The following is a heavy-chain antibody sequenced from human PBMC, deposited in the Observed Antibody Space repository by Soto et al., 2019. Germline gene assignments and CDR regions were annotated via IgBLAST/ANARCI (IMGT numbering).Heavy chain of an antibody. V-gene: IGHV5-51*01. CDR3: ARTSAAGKYYYGTDV. CDR1: VYSFTSYW. D-gene: IGHD6-13*01. Sequence: PGESLKLSCEGSVYSFTSYWIRWVRQMPGKGLEWMGIIYPGDSDTRYSPSFQGQVTISADKSISTAYLQWSSLKASDTAMYYCARTSAAGKYYYGTDVWGQGTTVTVSS. CDR2: IYPGDSDT. J-gene: IGHJ6*02.